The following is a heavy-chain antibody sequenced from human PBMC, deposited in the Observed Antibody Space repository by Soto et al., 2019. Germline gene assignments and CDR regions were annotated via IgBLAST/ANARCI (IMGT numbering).Heavy chain of an antibody. CDR1: GFSLSTSGVG. CDR3: THSYYDFWSGYYNEYNWFDP. D-gene: IGHD3-3*01. J-gene: IGHJ5*02. CDR2: IYWDDDK. V-gene: IGHV2-5*02. Sequence: GSGPTLVNPTQTLTLTCTFSGFSLSTSGVGVGWIRQPPGKALEWLALIYWDDDKRYSPSLKSRLTITKDTSKNQVVLTMTNMDPVDTATYYCTHSYYDFWSGYYNEYNWFDPWGQGTLGTVSS.